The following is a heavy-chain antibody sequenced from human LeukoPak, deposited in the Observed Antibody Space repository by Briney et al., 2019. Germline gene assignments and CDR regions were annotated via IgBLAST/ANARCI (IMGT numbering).Heavy chain of an antibody. J-gene: IGHJ5*02. Sequence: PGGSLRLSCAASGFTFSSYWMNWVRQAPGMGLEWVANINRDGSEKYYVDSVKGRFTISRDNAKDSLYLQMNSLRAEETAVYYCARVRGTPYTGPNWFDPWGQGTLVTVSS. CDR1: GFTFSSYW. CDR2: INRDGSEK. CDR3: ARVRGTPYTGPNWFDP. V-gene: IGHV3-7*01. D-gene: IGHD3-10*01.